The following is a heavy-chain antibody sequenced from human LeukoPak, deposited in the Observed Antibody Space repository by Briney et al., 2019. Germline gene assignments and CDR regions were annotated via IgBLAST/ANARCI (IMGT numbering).Heavy chain of an antibody. CDR1: GYTFTSYG. CDR2: MNPNSGNT. CDR3: ARGRRIAARIWFDP. Sequence: ASVKVSCKASGYTFTSYGINWVRQATGQGLEWMGWMNPNSGNTGYAQKFQGRVTMTRNTSISTAYMELSSLRSEDTAVYYCARGRRIAARIWFDPWGQGTLVTVSS. D-gene: IGHD6-6*01. V-gene: IGHV1-8*01. J-gene: IGHJ5*02.